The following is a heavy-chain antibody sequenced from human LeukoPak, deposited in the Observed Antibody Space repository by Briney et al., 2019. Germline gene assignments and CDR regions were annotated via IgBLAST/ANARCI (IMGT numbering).Heavy chain of an antibody. J-gene: IGHJ5*02. V-gene: IGHV4-34*01. Sequence: SETLSLTCAVYGGSFSGYYWSWIRQPPGKGLEWIGEINHSGSTNYNPSLMSRVTISVDTSKNQFSLKVTSVTAADTAVYYCAKIEGYMVRGVENWFDPWGQGTLVTVSS. D-gene: IGHD3-10*01. CDR2: INHSGST. CDR1: GGSFSGYY. CDR3: AKIEGYMVRGVENWFDP.